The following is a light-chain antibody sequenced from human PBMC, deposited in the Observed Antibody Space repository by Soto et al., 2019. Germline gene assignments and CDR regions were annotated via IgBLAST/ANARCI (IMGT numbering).Light chain of an antibody. CDR3: SSYTSSSTYV. CDR1: SSDVGGYNY. J-gene: IGLJ1*01. Sequence: QSALTQPASVSGSLGQSITISCTGTSSDVGGYNYVSWYQQHPGEAPKLMIYEVSYRPSGVSNRFSGSKSGNTASLTISGLQVEDEADYYCSSYTSSSTYVFGGGTKVTAL. V-gene: IGLV2-14*01. CDR2: EVS.